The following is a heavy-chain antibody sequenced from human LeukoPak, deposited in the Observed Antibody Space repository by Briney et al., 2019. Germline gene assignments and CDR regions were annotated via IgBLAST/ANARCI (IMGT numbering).Heavy chain of an antibody. CDR3: AREDWGSGFDY. CDR2: IYTSGST. D-gene: IGHD7-27*01. J-gene: IGHJ4*02. CDR1: GYSISSGSYY. V-gene: IGHV4-61*02. Sequence: SETLSLTCAVSGYSISSGSYYWSWIRQPAGKGLEWIGRIYTSGSTNYNPSLKSRVTISVDTSKNQFSLKLSSVTAADTAVYYCAREDWGSGFDYWGQGTLVTVSS.